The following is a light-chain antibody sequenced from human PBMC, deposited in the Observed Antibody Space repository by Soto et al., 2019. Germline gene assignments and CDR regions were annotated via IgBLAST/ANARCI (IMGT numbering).Light chain of an antibody. CDR1: SSKIGAGYD. V-gene: IGLV1-40*01. CDR3: QSYDSSLSVV. Sequence: QSVLTQPPSVSGAPGQRVTISCTGDSSKIGAGYDVHWYQQLPGTAPKLLIYVNINRPSGVPDRFSASRSDSSASLAITGLQAEDEADYYCQSYDSSLSVVFGGGTNLTVL. CDR2: VNI. J-gene: IGLJ2*01.